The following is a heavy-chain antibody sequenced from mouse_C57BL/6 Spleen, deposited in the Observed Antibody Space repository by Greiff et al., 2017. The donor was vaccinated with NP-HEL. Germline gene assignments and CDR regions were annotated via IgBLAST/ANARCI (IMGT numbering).Heavy chain of an antibody. D-gene: IGHD1-1*01. CDR3: TSPITTVVATNWYFDV. CDR1: GYTFTDYE. Sequence: LVESGAELVRPGASVTLSCKASGYTFTDYEMHWVKQTPVHGLEWIGAIDPETGGTAYNQKFKGKAILTADKSSSTAYMELRSLTSEDSAVYYCTSPITTVVATNWYFDVWGTGTTVTVSS. J-gene: IGHJ1*03. CDR2: IDPETGGT. V-gene: IGHV1-15*01.